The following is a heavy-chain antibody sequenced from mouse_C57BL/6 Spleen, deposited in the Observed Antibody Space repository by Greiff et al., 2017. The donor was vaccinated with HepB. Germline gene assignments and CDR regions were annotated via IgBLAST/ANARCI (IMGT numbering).Heavy chain of an antibody. J-gene: IGHJ2*01. Sequence: QVQLQQSGAELVRPGASVTLSCKASGYTFTDYEMHWVKQTPVHGLEWIGAIDPETGGTAYNQKFKGKAILTADKSSSTAYMELRSLTSEDSAVYYCTRRELGYFDYWGQGTTLTVSS. CDR3: TRRELGYFDY. V-gene: IGHV1-15*01. CDR1: GYTFTDYE. CDR2: IDPETGGT. D-gene: IGHD4-1*01.